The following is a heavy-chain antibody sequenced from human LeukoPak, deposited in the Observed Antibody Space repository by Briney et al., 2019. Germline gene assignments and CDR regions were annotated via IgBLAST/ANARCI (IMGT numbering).Heavy chain of an antibody. D-gene: IGHD4-11*01. V-gene: IGHV4-39*01. J-gene: IGHJ4*02. CDR1: GGSISSSSYY. CDR3: ARFPYSNYDNSDY. CDR2: IYYSGST. Sequence: SETLSLTCTVSGGSISSSSYYWGWIRQPPGKGLEWIGSIYYSGSTYYNPSLKSRVTISVDTSKNQFSLKLSSVTAADTAVYYCARFPYSNYDNSDYWGQGTLVTVSS.